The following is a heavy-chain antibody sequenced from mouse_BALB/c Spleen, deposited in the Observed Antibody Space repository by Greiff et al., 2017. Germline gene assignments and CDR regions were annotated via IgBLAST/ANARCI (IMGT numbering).Heavy chain of an antibody. D-gene: IGHD1-1*01. CDR2: INPSSGYT. J-gene: IGHJ3*01. Sequence: AAELARPGASVKMSCKASGYTFTSYTMHWVKQRPGQGLEWIGYINPSSGYTEYNQKFKDKTTLTADKSSSTAYMQLSSLTSEDSAVYYCARGYGSSYPFAYWGQGTLVTVSA. CDR3: ARGYGSSYPFAY. V-gene: IGHV1-4*02. CDR1: GYTFTSYT.